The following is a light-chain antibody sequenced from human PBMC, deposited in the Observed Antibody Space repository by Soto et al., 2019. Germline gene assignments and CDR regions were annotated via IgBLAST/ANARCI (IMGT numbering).Light chain of an antibody. V-gene: IGKV3-11*01. CDR1: QSVSSY. Sequence: EIVLTQSPAPLSLSPGERATLSCMASQSVSSYVAWYQQKPGQAPRILIYDASNRATGIPARFSGSGSGTDFTLTISSLEPEDFAVYYCQQRSNWLTFGGGTKVDIK. CDR3: QQRSNWLT. J-gene: IGKJ4*01. CDR2: DAS.